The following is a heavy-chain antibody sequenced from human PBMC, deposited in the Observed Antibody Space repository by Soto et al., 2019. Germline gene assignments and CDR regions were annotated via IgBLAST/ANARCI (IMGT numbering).Heavy chain of an antibody. D-gene: IGHD6-19*01. J-gene: IGHJ4*02. CDR2: ISGSGSST. Sequence: EVQLLESGGGLVQPEGSLRLSCAASGFTFSSYAMNWVRQAPGKGLEWVSVISGSGSSTYYADSVKGRFTISRDNSKNTLYLQMNSLRAEDTAVYYCASRSSGWYFDYWGQGTLVTVSS. CDR3: ASRSSGWYFDY. V-gene: IGHV3-23*01. CDR1: GFTFSSYA.